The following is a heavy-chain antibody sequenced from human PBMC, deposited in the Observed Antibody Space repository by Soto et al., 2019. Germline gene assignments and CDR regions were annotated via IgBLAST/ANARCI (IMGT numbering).Heavy chain of an antibody. J-gene: IGHJ6*02. CDR1: GGTISSYA. D-gene: IGHD3-3*01. V-gene: IGHV1-69*13. Sequence: SLKLSCKASGGTISSYAISWVRQAPGQGLEWMGGIIPIFGTANYAQKFQGRVTITADESTSTAYMEPSSLRSEDTAVYYCARGGDFWSGYPPGDYYYGMDVWGQGTTVTVSS. CDR3: ARGGDFWSGYPPGDYYYGMDV. CDR2: IIPIFGTA.